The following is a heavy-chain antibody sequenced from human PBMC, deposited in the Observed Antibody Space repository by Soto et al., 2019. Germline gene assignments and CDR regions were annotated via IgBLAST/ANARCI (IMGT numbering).Heavy chain of an antibody. Sequence: QLRLQEAGPGLVKPSETLSLTCTVSGGSISSSSYYWGWIRHPPGKGPEWIGATYYNGNTYYNPSLTSRVTMAVDTSKNQFSLKLSSATAADTAMYYCARQTGVFGHYFDYWGQGTLVTVSS. CDR1: GGSISSSSYY. V-gene: IGHV4-39*01. J-gene: IGHJ4*02. CDR2: TYYNGNT. CDR3: ARQTGVFGHYFDY. D-gene: IGHD2-8*01.